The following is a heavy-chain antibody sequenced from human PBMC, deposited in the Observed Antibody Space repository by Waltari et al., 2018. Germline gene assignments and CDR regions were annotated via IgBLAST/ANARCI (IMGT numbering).Heavy chain of an antibody. Sequence: EVQLVESGGGLVQPGGSLRLSCAASGFTSFNYFISWVRQAPGKGLEVIAASSDGVVSTYYADSVEGRFTSSRDSSKNTIYLQMNSLRVEDTALYYCAKGFEDLLPFDHWGQGTQVTVSS. J-gene: IGHJ4*02. D-gene: IGHD2-21*01. CDR1: GFTSFNYF. V-gene: IGHV3-23*04. CDR2: SSDGVVST. CDR3: AKGFEDLLPFDH.